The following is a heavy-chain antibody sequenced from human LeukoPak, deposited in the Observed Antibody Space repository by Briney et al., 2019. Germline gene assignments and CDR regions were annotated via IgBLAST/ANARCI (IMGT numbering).Heavy chain of an antibody. Sequence: SSVKVSCKASGGTFNSYAISWVRQAPGQGLEWMGGIIPIFGTANYAQKFQGRVTITTDESTSTAYMELSSLRSEDTAVYYCARRASDYYDSSGYYYWFDPWGQGTLVTVSS. CDR2: IIPIFGTA. D-gene: IGHD3-22*01. CDR1: GGTFNSYA. J-gene: IGHJ5*02. CDR3: ARRASDYYDSSGYYYWFDP. V-gene: IGHV1-69*05.